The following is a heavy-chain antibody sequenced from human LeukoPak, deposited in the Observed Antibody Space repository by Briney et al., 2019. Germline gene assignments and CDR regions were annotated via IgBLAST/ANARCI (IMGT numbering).Heavy chain of an antibody. CDR3: ARANLGSDILTGSLGY. CDR2: INPNSGGT. V-gene: IGHV1-2*04. Sequence: ASVKVSCKTSGDTFSTYAIIWVRQAPGQGLEWMGWINPNSGGTNYAQKFQGWVTMTRDTSISTAYMELSRLRSDDTAVYYCARANLGSDILTGSLGYWGQGTLVTVSS. J-gene: IGHJ4*02. CDR1: GDTFSTYA. D-gene: IGHD3-9*01.